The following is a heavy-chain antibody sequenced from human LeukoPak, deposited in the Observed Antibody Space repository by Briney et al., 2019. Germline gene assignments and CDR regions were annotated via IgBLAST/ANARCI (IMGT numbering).Heavy chain of an antibody. CDR3: ARDCSGGSCYGAFDI. CDR2: IYDSGST. J-gene: IGHJ3*02. Sequence: SQTLSLTCTVSGASIRSGDYYWSWIRQPPGKGLEWIGYIYDSGSTYYNPSLKSRITISVDASENRFSLKLSSVTATDTAVYYCARDCSGGSCYGAFDIWGQGTMVTVSS. V-gene: IGHV4-30-4*01. D-gene: IGHD2-15*01. CDR1: GASIRSGDYY.